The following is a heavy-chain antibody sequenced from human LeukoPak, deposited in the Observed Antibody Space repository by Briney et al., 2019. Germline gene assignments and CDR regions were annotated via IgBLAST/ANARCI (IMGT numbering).Heavy chain of an antibody. CDR3: ARVHYSMIVVAFSFDH. Sequence: PGRSLRLSCAPSGFTFSRHGMHWVRQAPGKGLEWVAVISYDGSNKYYADSVKGRFTISRDNSKNTLYLQMNSLRAEDTAVYYCARVHYSMIVVAFSFDHWGQGTLVTVSS. J-gene: IGHJ4*02. D-gene: IGHD3-22*01. V-gene: IGHV3-30*03. CDR2: ISYDGSNK. CDR1: GFTFSRHG.